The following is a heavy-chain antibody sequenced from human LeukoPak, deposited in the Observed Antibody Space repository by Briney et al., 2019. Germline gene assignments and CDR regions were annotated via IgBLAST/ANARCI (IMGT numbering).Heavy chain of an antibody. CDR3: AKAVTTLSPYFDY. CDR2: ISGNGGNT. V-gene: IGHV3-43*02. J-gene: IGHJ4*02. CDR1: GFTFDDYA. D-gene: IGHD6-19*01. Sequence: GGSLRLSCAASGFTFDDYAMHWVRQVPGKGLEWVSLISGNGGNTYYADSVKGRFTISRDNSKNSLYMQMNSLRSEDTALYYCAKAVTTLSPYFDYWGQGTLVTVSS.